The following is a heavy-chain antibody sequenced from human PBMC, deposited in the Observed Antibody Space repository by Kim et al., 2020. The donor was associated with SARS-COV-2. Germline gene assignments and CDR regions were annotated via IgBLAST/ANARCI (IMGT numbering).Heavy chain of an antibody. CDR2: IDPSDSYT. V-gene: IGHV5-10-1*01. CDR3: AREPSSWFDP. D-gene: IGHD1-26*01. J-gene: IGHJ5*02. Sequence: GESLKISCEGSGHGFTSYWISWVRQMPGKGLEWMGRIDPSDSYTKYSPSFQGHVTISADKSISTAYLQWSSLKASDTAMYYCAREPSSWFDPWGQGTLVTVSS. CDR1: GHGFTSYW.